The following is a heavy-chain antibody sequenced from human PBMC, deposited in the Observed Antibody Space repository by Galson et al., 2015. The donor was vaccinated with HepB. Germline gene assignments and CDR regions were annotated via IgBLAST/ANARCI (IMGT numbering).Heavy chain of an antibody. CDR3: ARVADADYGDHSHFDS. CDR2: ISGGTTYS. Sequence: SLRLSCAASGFIFSDYYMSWIRQAPGKGLEWLSYISGGTTYSNYADSVKGRFTISRDNAKNSLYLQINSLRAEDTAVCYCARVADADYGDHSHFDSWGQGTLVTVSS. V-gene: IGHV3-11*06. J-gene: IGHJ4*02. CDR1: GFIFSDYY. D-gene: IGHD4-17*01.